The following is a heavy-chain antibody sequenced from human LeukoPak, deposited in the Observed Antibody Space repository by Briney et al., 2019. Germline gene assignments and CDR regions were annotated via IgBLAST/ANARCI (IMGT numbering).Heavy chain of an antibody. CDR1: GFTFSSYE. CDR2: ISSSGSTI. CDR3: AELGITMVGGV. J-gene: IGHJ6*04. V-gene: IGHV3-48*03. D-gene: IGHD3-10*02. Sequence: PGGSLRLSCAASGFTFSSYEMNWVRQAPGKGLAWVSYISSSGSTIYYADSVKGRFTISRDNAKNSLYLQMNSLRAEDTAVYYCAELGITMVGGVWGKGATVTISP.